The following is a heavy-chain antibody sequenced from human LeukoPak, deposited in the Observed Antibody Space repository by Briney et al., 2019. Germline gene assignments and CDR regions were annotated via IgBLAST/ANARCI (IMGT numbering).Heavy chain of an antibody. CDR1: GGAISSSNCC. D-gene: IGHD5-12*01. CDR2: TYYSGET. J-gene: IGHJ5*02. V-gene: IGHV4-39*01. Sequence: SETLSLTCTVYGGAISSSNCCWGWIRQPPGKGLEWIGSTYYSGETYYNPSLKSRVTTSLDTSKNQFSLRLSSVTAADTAVYYCARLANVAMITWGQGTLVTVSS. CDR3: ARLANVAMIT.